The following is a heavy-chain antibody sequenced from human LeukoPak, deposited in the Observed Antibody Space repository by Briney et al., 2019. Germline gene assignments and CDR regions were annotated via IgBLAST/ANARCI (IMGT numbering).Heavy chain of an antibody. V-gene: IGHV4-59*01. CDR1: GGSLSGDY. CDR3: ARGFGEVIRSDYYYYGMDV. Sequence: SETLSLTCTVSGGSLSGDYWNWIRQPPGKGLEWIGYIYYTGTTHYNPSLRSRVIISVDTSKNQVSLKLSSVTAADTAVYYCARGFGEVIRSDYYYYGMDVWGQGTTVTVSS. CDR2: IYYTGTT. J-gene: IGHJ6*02. D-gene: IGHD3-3*01.